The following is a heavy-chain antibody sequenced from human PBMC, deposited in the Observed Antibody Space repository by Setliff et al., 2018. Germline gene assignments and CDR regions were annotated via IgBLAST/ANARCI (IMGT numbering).Heavy chain of an antibody. D-gene: IGHD2-2*01. J-gene: IGHJ4*02. V-gene: IGHV3-7*03. CDR3: ARGYCSSVSCINDY. CDR1: GFTFSSYW. CDR2: IKQDGSEK. Sequence: PGGSLRLSCAASGFTFSSYWMSWVRQAPGKGLEWVANIKQDGSEKYYVDSVKGRFTISRDNAKNSLYLQMNSLRAEDTALYYCARGYCSSVSCINDYCGQGTLVTVSS.